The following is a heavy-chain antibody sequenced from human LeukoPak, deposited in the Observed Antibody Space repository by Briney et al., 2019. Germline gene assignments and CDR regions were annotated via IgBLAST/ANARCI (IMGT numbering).Heavy chain of an antibody. D-gene: IGHD1-26*01. CDR1: GFTLNDYA. J-gene: IGHJ5*02. CDR3: TKGVRSGTYYNCFDP. CDR2: ISGGGDST. Sequence: GGSLTLSCVVSGFTLNDYALHWVRQAPGKGLEWISLISGGGDSTYYADSVKGRFTITRDNSKNSLYLQMSSLRAEVTALYYCTKGVRSGTYYNCFDPWGQGTLVTVSS. V-gene: IGHV3-43*02.